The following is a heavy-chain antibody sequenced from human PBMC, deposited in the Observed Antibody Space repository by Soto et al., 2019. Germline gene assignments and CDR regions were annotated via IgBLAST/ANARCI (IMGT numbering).Heavy chain of an antibody. V-gene: IGHV4-34*01. CDR1: DGSLNGYF. D-gene: IGHD2-2*01. CDR2: INPSGST. CDR3: ARRGRYCSSRTSCYFYFDS. J-gene: IGHJ4*02. Sequence: SETLSLTCGVNDGSLNGYFWSWIRQSPGKGLEWIGEINPSGSTSHNPSLKSRVTLSIDTSKNQFSLRLSSVTAADSAIYYCARRGRYCSSRTSCYFYFDSWVQGTLVTV.